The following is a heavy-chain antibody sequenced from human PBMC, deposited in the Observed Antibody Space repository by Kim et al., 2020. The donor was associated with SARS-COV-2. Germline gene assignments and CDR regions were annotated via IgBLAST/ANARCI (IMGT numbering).Heavy chain of an antibody. J-gene: IGHJ4*02. CDR1: GGTFSSYA. V-gene: IGHV1-69*06. CDR2: IIPIFGTA. CDR3: ASDYCSGGSCYFDY. D-gene: IGHD2-15*01. Sequence: SVKVSCKASGGTFSSYAISWVRQAPGQGLEWMGGIIPIFGTANYAQKFQGRVTITADKSTSTAYMELSSLRSEDTAVYYCASDYCSGGSCYFDYWGQGTLVTVSS.